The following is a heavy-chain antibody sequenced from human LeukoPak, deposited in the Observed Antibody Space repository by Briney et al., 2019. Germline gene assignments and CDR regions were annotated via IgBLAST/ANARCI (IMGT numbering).Heavy chain of an antibody. J-gene: IGHJ4*02. Sequence: GGSLRLSCTGSGFTFNDFWMSWVRQAPGKGLEWVSFIYSGTTHYSDSVKGRFTISRDNSKNTLYLQMNSLRAEDTAVYYCARRAGAYSHPYDYWGQGTLVTVSS. D-gene: IGHD4/OR15-4a*01. CDR3: ARRAGAYSHPYDY. CDR2: IYSGTT. V-gene: IGHV3-53*01. CDR1: GFTFNDFW.